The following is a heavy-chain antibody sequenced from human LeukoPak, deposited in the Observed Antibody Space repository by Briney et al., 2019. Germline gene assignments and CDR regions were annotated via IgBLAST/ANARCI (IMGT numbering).Heavy chain of an antibody. CDR1: GFTFSSYS. CDR2: IKQDGSEK. Sequence: GGSLRLSCAASGFTFSSYSMNWVRQAPGKGLEWVANIKQDGSEKYYVDSVKGRFTISRDNAKNSLYLQMNSLRAEDTAVYYCARVGNYYGSGSYYLYYYYYYMDVWGKGTTVTVSS. J-gene: IGHJ6*03. D-gene: IGHD3-10*01. V-gene: IGHV3-7*01. CDR3: ARVGNYYGSGSYYLYYYYYYMDV.